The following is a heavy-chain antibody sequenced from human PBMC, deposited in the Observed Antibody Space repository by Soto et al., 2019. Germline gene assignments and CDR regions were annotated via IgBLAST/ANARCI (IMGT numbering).Heavy chain of an antibody. CDR3: ATLHFYSSHF. CDR2: MGNDDT. D-gene: IGHD2-15*01. Sequence: QVQVVQSGGGLVKPGGSLRLSCEVTGLTFIGQSMIWIRQVPGKGLEWLSFMGNDDTFYTDSVRGRFTISRDNAKQSLYLQMNNLRVDDTAVYYCATLHFYSSHFWGQGSLVTVSS. V-gene: IGHV3-11*01. J-gene: IGHJ4*02. CDR1: GLTFIGQS.